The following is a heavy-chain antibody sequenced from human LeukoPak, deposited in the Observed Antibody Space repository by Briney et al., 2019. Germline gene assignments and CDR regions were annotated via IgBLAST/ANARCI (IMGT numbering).Heavy chain of an antibody. V-gene: IGHV4-38-2*02. D-gene: IGHD1-20*01. CDR2: IYHSGST. J-gene: IGHJ4*02. CDR3: AGVNWNDVLFDY. Sequence: SETLSLTCTVSGYSISSGYYWGWIRQPPGKGLEWIGSIYHSGSTYYNPSLKSRVTISVDTSKNQFSLKLSSVTAADTAVYYCAGVNWNDVLFDYWGQGTLVTVSS. CDR1: GYSISSGYY.